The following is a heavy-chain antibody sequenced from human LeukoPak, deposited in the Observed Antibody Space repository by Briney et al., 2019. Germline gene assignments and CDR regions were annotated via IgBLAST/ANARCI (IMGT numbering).Heavy chain of an antibody. CDR1: RGSISSGSYY. V-gene: IGHV4-61*02. Sequence: SQTLCLTCTVSRGSISSGSYYWSWIRQPAEKGLEWIVCIDGNGTPNHNPSLKSRATISVDTSKNHFSLKLSSVTAADTAVYYCARGRGRDVSFYYGMDVWGQGTTVTVSS. CDR2: IDGNGTP. J-gene: IGHJ6*02. D-gene: IGHD3-10*01. CDR3: ARGRGRDVSFYYGMDV.